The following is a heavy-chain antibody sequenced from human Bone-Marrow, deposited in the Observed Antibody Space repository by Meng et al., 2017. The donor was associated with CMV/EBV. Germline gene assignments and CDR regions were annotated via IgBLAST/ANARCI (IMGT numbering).Heavy chain of an antibody. Sequence: GGSLRLSCVASGFPFRDYAMNWVRQAPGKGLEWVSGINGRGNNTYNADSVKGRFTISRDNSKNTLYLQMNSLRAEDTAVYYCAKDRPLFDYWGQGTRVTVSS. CDR2: INGRGNNT. CDR3: AKDRPLFDY. CDR1: GFPFRDYA. J-gene: IGHJ4*02. V-gene: IGHV3-23*01.